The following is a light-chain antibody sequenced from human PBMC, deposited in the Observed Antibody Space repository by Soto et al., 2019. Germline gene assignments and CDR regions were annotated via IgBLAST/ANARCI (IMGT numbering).Light chain of an antibody. J-gene: IGKJ1*01. V-gene: IGKV1-39*01. Sequence: DIRMTQSPSSLSASVGDTVTITCRASQGVSDYLSWFQHKPGEAPKLLIYTASRLQGGVPLRFSGAGSRTDFSLTISGLQPEDSATYYCQQTYTFPWTFGQGTRVDIK. CDR2: TAS. CDR3: QQTYTFPWT. CDR1: QGVSDY.